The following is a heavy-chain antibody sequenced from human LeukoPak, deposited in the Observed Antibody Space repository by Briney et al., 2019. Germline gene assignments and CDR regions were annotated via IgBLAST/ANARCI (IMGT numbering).Heavy chain of an antibody. D-gene: IGHD1-26*01. Sequence: GGSLRLSCEASGFTFSNYWMHWVRQAPGKGLVWVSRINEDGSTTNYADSVKGRSTIFRDNAKNTLYLQMNSLRAEDTAVYYCVRDLGGRSGHWGQGTLVTVSS. CDR1: GFTFSNYW. J-gene: IGHJ4*02. CDR2: INEDGSTT. CDR3: VRDLGGRSGH. V-gene: IGHV3-74*01.